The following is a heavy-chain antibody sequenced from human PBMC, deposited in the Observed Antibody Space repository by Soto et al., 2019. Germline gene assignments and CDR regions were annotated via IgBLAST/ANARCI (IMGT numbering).Heavy chain of an antibody. CDR2: LIPVFGTA. V-gene: IGHV1-69*05. D-gene: IGHD2-21*02. CDR1: GGTFSSYA. J-gene: IGHJ5*02. Sequence: QVQLVQSGAEVKKPGSSVKVSCKASGGTFSSYAISWVRQAPGQGLEWMGGLIPVFGTANYAQKFQGRVTITXGEXTXRAYMELSSLRAEDTAVYYCARADCGGDCSPSWFDPWGQGTLVTVSS. CDR3: ARADCGGDCSPSWFDP.